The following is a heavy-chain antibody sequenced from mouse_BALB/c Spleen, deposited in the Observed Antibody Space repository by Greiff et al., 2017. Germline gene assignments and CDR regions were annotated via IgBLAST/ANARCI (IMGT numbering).Heavy chain of an antibody. Sequence: QVQLMESGPGLVAPSQSLSITCTVSGFSFTSYGVHWVRQPPGKGLEWLAVIWAGGSTNYNSALMSRLSISKDNTKSQVFLKMNSLQTDDTAMYYGARDLHYYGYGGAMDYWGQGTTGTVSS. CDR2: IWAGGST. J-gene: IGHJ4*01. V-gene: IGHV2-9*02. CDR3: ARDLHYYGYGGAMDY. D-gene: IGHD1-2*01. CDR1: GFSFTSYG.